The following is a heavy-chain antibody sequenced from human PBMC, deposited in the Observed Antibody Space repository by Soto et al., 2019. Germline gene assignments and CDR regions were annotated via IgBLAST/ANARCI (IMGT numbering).Heavy chain of an antibody. CDR3: ARDVQGYLDF. Sequence: WETLSLTFAVSGYSMSSGFYWGWIRQPPGKGLEWIGTIYHRGNTYYNPSLTSRVTMSVDTSKNQFSLKLTSVTAAETAVYFWARDVQGYLDFWGPGTQVTVSS. CDR2: IYHRGNT. CDR1: GYSMSSGFY. V-gene: IGHV4-38-2*02. J-gene: IGHJ4*02.